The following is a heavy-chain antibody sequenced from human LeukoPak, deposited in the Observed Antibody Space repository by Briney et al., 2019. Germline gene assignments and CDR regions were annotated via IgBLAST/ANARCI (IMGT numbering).Heavy chain of an antibody. CDR1: GYTFTSYA. Sequence: GASVKVSCKASGYTFTSYAMHWVRQAHGQRLEWMGWINADNGNTRYSQKLQGRVTITRDTSANTAYMELSGLRSDDTAVYYCAREAGTNWIFGEYFPFWGQGTLVTVSA. V-gene: IGHV1-3*01. CDR2: INADNGNT. D-gene: IGHD1-1*01. CDR3: AREAGTNWIFGEYFPF. J-gene: IGHJ1*01.